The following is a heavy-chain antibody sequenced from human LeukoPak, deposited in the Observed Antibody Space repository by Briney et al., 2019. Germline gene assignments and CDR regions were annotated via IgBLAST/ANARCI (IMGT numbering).Heavy chain of an antibody. Sequence: ASVTVSCTASGGTFSIYAISWVRQAPGQGLEWMGGIIPIFGTANYAQKFQGRVTITADESTSTAYMELSSLRSEDTAVYYCARSPTEPHTYYYDSSSYYPRLFAYWGQGTLVTVSS. CDR1: GGTFSIYA. CDR3: ARSPTEPHTYYYDSSSYYPRLFAY. V-gene: IGHV1-69*13. J-gene: IGHJ4*02. CDR2: IIPIFGTA. D-gene: IGHD3-22*01.